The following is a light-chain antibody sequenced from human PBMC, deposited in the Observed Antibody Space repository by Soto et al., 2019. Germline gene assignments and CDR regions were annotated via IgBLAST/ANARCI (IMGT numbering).Light chain of an antibody. CDR1: SSDVGGYNY. J-gene: IGLJ1*01. CDR2: DVS. V-gene: IGLV2-14*01. Sequence: QPASVSGSPGQSITISRTGTSSDVGGYNYVSWYQQHPGKAPKLMIYDVSNRPSGVSNRFSGSKSGNTASLTISGLQAEDEADYYCSSYTSSSTQVFGTGTKVTVL. CDR3: SSYTSSSTQV.